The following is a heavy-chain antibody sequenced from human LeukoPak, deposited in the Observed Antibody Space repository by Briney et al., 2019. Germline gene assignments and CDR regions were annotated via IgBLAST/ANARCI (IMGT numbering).Heavy chain of an antibody. Sequence: ASVKVSCKASGYTFTSYDINWVRQATGQGLEWMGWMNPNSGNTGYAQKFQGRVTMTRNTSISTAYMELSSLRSEDTAAYYCARGHEKRQYYDYVWGSYRYGNYYFDYWGQGTLVTVSS. D-gene: IGHD3-16*02. CDR1: GYTFTSYD. CDR2: MNPNSGNT. J-gene: IGHJ4*02. CDR3: ARGHEKRQYYDYVWGSYRYGNYYFDY. V-gene: IGHV1-8*01.